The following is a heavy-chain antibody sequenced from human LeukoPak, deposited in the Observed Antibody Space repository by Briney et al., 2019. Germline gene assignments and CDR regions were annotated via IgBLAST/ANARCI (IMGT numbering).Heavy chain of an antibody. CDR1: GFTFSSYG. V-gene: IGHV3-30*18. CDR3: AKGRIAAAGRLDY. Sequence: GRSLRLSCAASGFTFSSYGMHWVRQAPGKGLEWVAVISHDGSNKYYADSVKGRFTISRDNSKNTLYLQMNSLRAEDTAVYYCAKGRIAAAGRLDYWGQGTLVTVSS. J-gene: IGHJ4*02. D-gene: IGHD6-13*01. CDR2: ISHDGSNK.